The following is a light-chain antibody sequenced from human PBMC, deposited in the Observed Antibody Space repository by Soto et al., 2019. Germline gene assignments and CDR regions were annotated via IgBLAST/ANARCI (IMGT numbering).Light chain of an antibody. CDR3: QQYKTFPWT. CDR2: KAS. J-gene: IGKJ1*01. Sequence: DIQMTQSPSTVSASVGDRVTITCRASQSISSWLAWYQQKPGKAPKLLIYKASNLETGVPSSFSGSGSGTEFTLTISILQPDDFAIYYCQQYKTFPWTFGQGTKVEVK. V-gene: IGKV1-5*03. CDR1: QSISSW.